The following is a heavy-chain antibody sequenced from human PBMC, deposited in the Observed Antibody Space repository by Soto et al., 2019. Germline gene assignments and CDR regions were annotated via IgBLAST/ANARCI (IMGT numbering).Heavy chain of an antibody. CDR3: AKAPPSSSGWYDIDY. CDR2: ISYDGSNK. D-gene: IGHD6-19*01. CDR1: GFTFRSYG. V-gene: IGHV3-30*18. Sequence: QVQLVESGGGVVQPGRSLRLSCAASGFTFRSYGMHWVRQAPGKGLECLAVISYDGSNKNYVDSVKGRFTISRDNSKHTLYLQMNSLRAEETAVYYCAKAPPSSSGWYDIDYWGQGTLVTVSS. J-gene: IGHJ4*02.